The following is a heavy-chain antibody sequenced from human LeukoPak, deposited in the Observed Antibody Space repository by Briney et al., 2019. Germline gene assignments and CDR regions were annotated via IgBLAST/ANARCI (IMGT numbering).Heavy chain of an antibody. Sequence: PGGSLRLSCAASGFTFNGYWMSWVRQAPGKGLEWVANIDPDGSEKQYGDSVKGRFTTSRDNAKNSLYLQMNSLRAEDTAIYYCARIYYFGDNNWRYFDNWGQGTLVTVSS. CDR1: GFTFNGYW. D-gene: IGHD3-10*01. CDR3: ARIYYFGDNNWRYFDN. V-gene: IGHV3-7*01. J-gene: IGHJ4*02. CDR2: IDPDGSEK.